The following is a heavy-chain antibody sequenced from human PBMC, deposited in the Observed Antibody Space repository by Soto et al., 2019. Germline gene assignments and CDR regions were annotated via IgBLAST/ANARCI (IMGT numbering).Heavy chain of an antibody. CDR3: ARDSPHYYGSGSSRYGP. D-gene: IGHD3-10*01. V-gene: IGHV3-21*01. CDR1: GFTFSSYS. J-gene: IGHJ5*02. Sequence: GGSLRLSCAASGFTFSSYSMNWVRQAPGKGLEWVSSISSSSSYIYYADSVKGRFTISRDNAKSSLYLQMNSLRAEDTAVYYCARDSPHYYGSGSSRYGPWGQGTLVTAPQ. CDR2: ISSSSSYI.